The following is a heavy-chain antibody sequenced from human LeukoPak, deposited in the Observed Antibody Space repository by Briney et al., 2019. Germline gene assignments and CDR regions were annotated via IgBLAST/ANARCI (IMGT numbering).Heavy chain of an antibody. D-gene: IGHD1-26*01. V-gene: IGHV3-74*01. J-gene: IGHJ4*02. CDR3: AREAKVGGALQY. CDR2: INTDGSFT. Sequence: GGSLRLSCAASGFTFSDYWMHSVRQAPGKGLVWVSRINTDGSFTRYADSVQGRFTISRDTAKNTLFLQMNSLRAEDTAVYYCAREAKVGGALQYWGQGILVTVSS. CDR1: GFTFSDYW.